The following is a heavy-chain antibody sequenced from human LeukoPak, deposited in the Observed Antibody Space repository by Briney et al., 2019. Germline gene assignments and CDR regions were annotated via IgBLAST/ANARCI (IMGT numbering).Heavy chain of an antibody. CDR3: ARPARRYCTNGVCSDAFDI. Sequence: KPSETLSLTCTVSGGSISSYYWSWIRQPAGKGLEWIGRIYTSGSTNYNPSLKSRVTMSVDTSKNQFSLKLSSVTAADTAVYYCARPARRYCTNGVCSDAFDIWGQGTMVTVSS. V-gene: IGHV4-4*07. J-gene: IGHJ3*02. CDR2: IYTSGST. D-gene: IGHD2-8*01. CDR1: GGSISSYY.